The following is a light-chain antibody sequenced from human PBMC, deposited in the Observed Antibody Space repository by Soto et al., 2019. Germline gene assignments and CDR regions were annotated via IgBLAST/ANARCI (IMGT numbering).Light chain of an antibody. CDR1: QSVSSN. CDR2: AAS. CDR3: QQRSNWPPIT. V-gene: IGKV3-11*01. J-gene: IGKJ5*01. Sequence: IVRTQSPATLSVSPGERASLSCWASQSVSSNLAWYQQKPGQTPRLLIYAASTRATGLPVRFSGSGSGTDFTLTISSLEPEDFAVYYCQQRSNWPPITFGQGTRLEI.